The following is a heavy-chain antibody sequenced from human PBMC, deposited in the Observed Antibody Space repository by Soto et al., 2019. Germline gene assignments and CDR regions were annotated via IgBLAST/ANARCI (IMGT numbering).Heavy chain of an antibody. Sequence: GGSLRLSCAASGFTFSSYGMHWVRQAPGKGLEWVAVISYDGSNKYYADSVKGRFTISRDNSKNTLYLQMNSLRAEDTAVYYCAKDASIFLRKPGTLYFDYWGQGTLVTVSS. CDR2: ISYDGSNK. J-gene: IGHJ4*02. D-gene: IGHD6-13*01. CDR1: GFTFSSYG. CDR3: AKDASIFLRKPGTLYFDY. V-gene: IGHV3-30*18.